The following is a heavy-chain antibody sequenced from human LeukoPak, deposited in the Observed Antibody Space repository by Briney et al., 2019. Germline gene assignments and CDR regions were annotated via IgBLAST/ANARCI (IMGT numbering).Heavy chain of an antibody. CDR1: GFTFSTYA. CDR2: ISYDGSNK. J-gene: IGHJ4*02. V-gene: IGHV3-30*04. Sequence: GGSLSLSCEASGFTFSTYAMPWVPQAPGKGLEWVAVISYDGSNKYYADSVKGRFTISRDNSKNTLYLQMNSLRAEDTAVYYCARLTVNDYWGQGTLVTVSS. D-gene: IGHD3-16*02. CDR3: ARLTVNDY.